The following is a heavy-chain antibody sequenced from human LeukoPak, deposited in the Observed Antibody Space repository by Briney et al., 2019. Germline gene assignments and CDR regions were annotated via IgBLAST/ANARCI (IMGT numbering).Heavy chain of an antibody. Sequence: GGSLRLSCAASGFTFSSYDMHWVRQATGEGLEWVSAIGTAGDTYYPGSVKGRFTISRENAKNSLYLQMNSLRAGDTAVYYCARVAFTGSYDYWGQGTLVTVSS. CDR1: GFTFSSYD. CDR2: IGTAGDT. CDR3: ARVAFTGSYDY. J-gene: IGHJ4*02. D-gene: IGHD3-10*01. V-gene: IGHV3-13*01.